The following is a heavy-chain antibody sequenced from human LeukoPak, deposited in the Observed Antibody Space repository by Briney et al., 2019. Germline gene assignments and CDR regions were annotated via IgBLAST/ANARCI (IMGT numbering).Heavy chain of an antibody. CDR1: GFTFSSYW. V-gene: IGHV3-7*01. CDR3: ARGLYSRGY. J-gene: IGHJ4*02. D-gene: IGHD6-13*01. Sequence: QTGGSLRLSCVASGFTFSSYWMSWVRQAPGKGLEWVANIKQDGSEKYYVDSLKGRFTISRDNAKNSLYLQMNSLRAEDTAVYFCARGLYSRGYWGQGTLVTVPS. CDR2: IKQDGSEK.